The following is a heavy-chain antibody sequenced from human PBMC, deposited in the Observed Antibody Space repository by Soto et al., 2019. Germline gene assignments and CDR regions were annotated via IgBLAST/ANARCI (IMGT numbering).Heavy chain of an antibody. D-gene: IGHD3-10*02. CDR1: GGTFSSYA. Sequence: SVKVSCKASGGTFSSYAISWVRQAPGQGLEWMGGIIPIFGTANYAQKFQGRVTITADESTSTAYMELSSLRSEDTAVYYCRLLRSNYYYYYGMDVWGQGTTVTVS. J-gene: IGHJ6*02. V-gene: IGHV1-69*13. CDR3: RLLRSNYYYYYGMDV. CDR2: IIPIFGTA.